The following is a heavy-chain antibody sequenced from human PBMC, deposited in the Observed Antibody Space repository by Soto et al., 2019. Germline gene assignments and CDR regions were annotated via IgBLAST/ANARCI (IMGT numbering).Heavy chain of an antibody. CDR3: ARGTVTTRYYYYYGMDV. CDR1: GGTFSSYA. CDR2: IIPIFGTA. V-gene: IGHV1-69*01. Sequence: QVQLVQSGAEVKKPGSSVKVSCKASGGTFSSYAISWVRQAPGQGLEWMGGIIPIFGTANYAQKFQGRVTITADESTSTAYMELSRLRSEDTAVYYCARGTVTTRYYYYYGMDVWGQGTTVTVSS. D-gene: IGHD4-17*01. J-gene: IGHJ6*02.